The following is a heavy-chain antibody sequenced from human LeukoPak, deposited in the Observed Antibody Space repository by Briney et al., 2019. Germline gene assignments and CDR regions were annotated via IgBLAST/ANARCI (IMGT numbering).Heavy chain of an antibody. Sequence: GGSLRLSCAASGFTFSSYWMRWVRQAPGKGLVWVSHISTDGSSTAYADSVNGRFTISRDNAKNTLYLQMNSLRDEGTAVYYCARIAYRNGLDYWGQGTLVTVSS. D-gene: IGHD5-18*01. J-gene: IGHJ4*02. V-gene: IGHV3-74*01. CDR2: ISTDGSST. CDR3: ARIAYRNGLDY. CDR1: GFTFSSYW.